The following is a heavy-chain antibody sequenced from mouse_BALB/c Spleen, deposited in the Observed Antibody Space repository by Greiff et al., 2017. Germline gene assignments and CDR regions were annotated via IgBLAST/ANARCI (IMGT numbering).Heavy chain of an antibody. CDR1: GFTFSSYA. V-gene: IGHV5-6-5*01. J-gene: IGHJ4*01. D-gene: IGHD2-2*01. Sequence: EVMLVESGGGLVKPGGSLKLSCAASGFTFSSYAMSWVRQTPEKRLEWVASISSGGSTYYPDSVKGRFTISRDNARNILYLQMSSLRSEDTAMYYCARKGLRDAMDDWGQGTSVTVSS. CDR2: ISSGGST. CDR3: ARKGLRDAMDD.